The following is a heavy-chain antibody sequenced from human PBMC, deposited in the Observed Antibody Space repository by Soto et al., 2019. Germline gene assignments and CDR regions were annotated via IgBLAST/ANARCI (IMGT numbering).Heavy chain of an antibody. CDR1: GFTFSSYV. D-gene: IGHD5-18*01. V-gene: IGHV3-23*01. J-gene: IGHJ4*02. Sequence: EVQLLESGGGLVQPGGSLRLSCAASGFTFSSYVMSWVRQAPGKGLEWVSAISRSGGGTYYADSVKGRFTISRDNSKNTLYLQMNSLRAEDTAVYYCARDQRGYSYGRFDYWGQGTLVTVSS. CDR2: ISRSGGGT. CDR3: ARDQRGYSYGRFDY.